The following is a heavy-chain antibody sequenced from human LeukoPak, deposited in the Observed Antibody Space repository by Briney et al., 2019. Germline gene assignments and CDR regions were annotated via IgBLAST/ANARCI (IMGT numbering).Heavy chain of an antibody. CDR2: INHSGST. V-gene: IGHV4-34*01. CDR3: ARDWGSYASDI. D-gene: IGHD7-27*01. Sequence: SETLSLTCAVYGGSFSGYYWSWIRQPPGKGLEWIREINHSGSTYYNPSLKSRVTISVDTSKNQFSLKLSSVTAADTAVYYCARDWGSYASDIWGQGTMVTVSS. CDR1: GGSFSGYY. J-gene: IGHJ3*02.